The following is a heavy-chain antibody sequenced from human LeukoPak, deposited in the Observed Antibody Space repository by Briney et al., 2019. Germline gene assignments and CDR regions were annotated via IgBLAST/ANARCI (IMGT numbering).Heavy chain of an antibody. Sequence: SETLSLTCAVYGGSFSGYDWSWIRQPPGKGLEWIGEINHSGSTNYNPSLKSRVTISVPTSNIQFYLQLSSVTAADPAVYYCARGLYHYGSASYYTSLGYYFEYWGQGTLVTVSS. V-gene: IGHV4-34*01. CDR3: ARGLYHYGSASYYTSLGYYFEY. CDR2: INHSGST. CDR1: GGSFSGYD. D-gene: IGHD3-10*01. J-gene: IGHJ4*02.